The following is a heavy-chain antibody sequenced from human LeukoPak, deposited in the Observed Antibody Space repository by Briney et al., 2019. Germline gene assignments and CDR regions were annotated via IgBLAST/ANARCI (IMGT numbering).Heavy chain of an antibody. CDR3: ARDLSLGYCSGGSCYSVGSGWYYFDY. Sequence: GGSLRLSCAASGFTFSSYSMNWVRQAPGKGLEWVSYISSSSSTIYYADSVKGRFTISRDNAKNSLYLQMNSLRDEDTAVYYCARDLSLGYCSGGSCYSVGSGWYYFDYWGQGTLVTVSS. V-gene: IGHV3-48*02. D-gene: IGHD2-15*01. J-gene: IGHJ4*02. CDR1: GFTFSSYS. CDR2: ISSSSSTI.